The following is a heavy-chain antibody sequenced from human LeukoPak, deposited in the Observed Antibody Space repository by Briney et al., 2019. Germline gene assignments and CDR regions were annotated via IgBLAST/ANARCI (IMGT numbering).Heavy chain of an antibody. Sequence: GGPLRLSCAASGFTFSSYSMNWVSQAPGKGLEWVSSISSSSSYIYYADSVKGRFTISRDNAKNSLYLQMNSLRAEDTAVYYCARGDGGLAAAATRPYWGQGTLVTVSS. D-gene: IGHD6-13*01. J-gene: IGHJ4*02. CDR3: ARGDGGLAAAATRPY. CDR2: ISSSSSYI. V-gene: IGHV3-21*01. CDR1: GFTFSSYS.